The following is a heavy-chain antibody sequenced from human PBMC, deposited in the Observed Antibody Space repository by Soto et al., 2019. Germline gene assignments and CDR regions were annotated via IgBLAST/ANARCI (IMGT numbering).Heavy chain of an antibody. CDR1: GFTFTSSS. V-gene: IGHV1-58*02. D-gene: IGHD1-26*01. Sequence: SVKVSCKASGFTFTSSSMQWVRQARGQRLEWIGWTVVGSGNTNYAQKFQERVTITRDMSTSTAYMELSSLRSEDTAVYYCAAGPHTQYSGSYYLGAFDIWGQGTMVTVSS. CDR3: AAGPHTQYSGSYYLGAFDI. CDR2: TVVGSGNT. J-gene: IGHJ3*02.